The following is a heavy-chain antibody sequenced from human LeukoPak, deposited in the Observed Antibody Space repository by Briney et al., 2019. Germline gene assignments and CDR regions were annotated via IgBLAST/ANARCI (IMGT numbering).Heavy chain of an antibody. CDR1: GYSISSGYY. CDR3: ARPGLGWFDP. D-gene: IGHD3/OR15-3a*01. V-gene: IGHV4-38-2*01. Sequence: SETLSLTCAVSGYSISSGYYWGWIRQPPGKGLEWIGSIYHSGSTYYNPPLKSRVTISVDTSKNQFSLKLSSVTAADTAVYYCARPGLGWFDPWGQGTLVTVSS. J-gene: IGHJ5*02. CDR2: IYHSGST.